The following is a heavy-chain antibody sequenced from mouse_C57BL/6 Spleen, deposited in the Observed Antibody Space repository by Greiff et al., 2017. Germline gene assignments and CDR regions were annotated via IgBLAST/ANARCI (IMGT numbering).Heavy chain of an antibody. J-gene: IGHJ4*01. CDR2: IYPRDGST. Sequence: QVQLKQSGPELVKPGASVKLSCKASGYTFTSYDINWVKQRPGQGLEWIGWIYPRDGSTKYNEKFKGKATLTVDTSSSTAYMELHSLTAEDSAVYFCARRDIGYAMGYWGQGTSVTVSS. V-gene: IGHV1-85*01. CDR1: GYTFTSYD. CDR3: ARRDIGYAMGY.